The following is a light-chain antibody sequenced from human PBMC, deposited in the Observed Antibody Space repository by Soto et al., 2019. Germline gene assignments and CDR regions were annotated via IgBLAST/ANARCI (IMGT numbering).Light chain of an antibody. V-gene: IGLV2-14*01. CDR3: SSYTSSSIL. J-gene: IGLJ2*01. CDR1: SRDVGGYNY. Sequence: QSVLTQPASVSGSPGQSITISCTGTSRDVGGYNYVSWYQQHPGKAPKLMIYDVSNRPSGVSNRFSGSKSGNTASLTISGLQAEDEADYYCSSYTSSSILFGGGTKLTVL. CDR2: DVS.